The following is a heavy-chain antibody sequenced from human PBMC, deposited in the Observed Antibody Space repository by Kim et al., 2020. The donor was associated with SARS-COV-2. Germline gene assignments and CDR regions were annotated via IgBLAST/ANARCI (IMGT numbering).Heavy chain of an antibody. J-gene: IGHJ4*02. CDR2: IYPGDSDT. CDR1: GYSFTSYW. CDR3: ARHLSDSYAVLYFDY. Sequence: GESLKISCKGSGYSFTSYWIGWVRQMPGKGLEWMGIIYPGDSDTRYSPSFQGQVTISADKSISTAYLQWSSLKASDTAMYYCARHLSDSYAVLYFDYWGQGTLVTVSS. D-gene: IGHD5-18*01. V-gene: IGHV5-51*01.